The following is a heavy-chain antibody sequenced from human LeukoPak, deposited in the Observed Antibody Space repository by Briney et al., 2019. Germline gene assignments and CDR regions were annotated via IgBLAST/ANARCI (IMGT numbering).Heavy chain of an antibody. Sequence: GGSLRLSCTASGFAFGDYLMSWFRQAPGKGLEWIGFISGGTTEYAASVKGRFTISRDDSTSIAYLQMNSLTTEDTAVYYCSRGSGWLSVYWGQGTLVTVSS. V-gene: IGHV3-49*03. CDR2: ISGGTT. D-gene: IGHD6-19*01. CDR3: SRGSGWLSVY. J-gene: IGHJ4*02. CDR1: GFAFGDYL.